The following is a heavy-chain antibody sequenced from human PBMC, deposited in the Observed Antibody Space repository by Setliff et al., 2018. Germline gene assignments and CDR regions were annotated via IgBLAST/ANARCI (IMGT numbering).Heavy chain of an antibody. J-gene: IGHJ4*02. V-gene: IGHV4-38-2*02. CDR1: GYSISSGYY. CDR2: IYHSGST. Sequence: ASETLSLTCTVSGYSISSGYYWGWIRQPPGKGLEWIGSIYHSGSTYYNPSLKSRVTISVDTSKNQFSLKLSSVTAADTAVYYCARVAVAVDYWGQGTLVTVS. CDR3: ARVAVAVDY. D-gene: IGHD6-13*01.